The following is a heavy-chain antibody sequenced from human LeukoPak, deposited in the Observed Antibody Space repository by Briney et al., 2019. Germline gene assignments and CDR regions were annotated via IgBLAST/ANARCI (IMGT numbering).Heavy chain of an antibody. V-gene: IGHV1-2*02. Sequence: GSVKVSFKASGYTFTGYYMHWVRQAPGQGLEWMGWINPNSGGTNYAQKFQGRVTMTRDTSISTAYMELSRLRSDDTAVYYCARDSLWGPGAFDIWGQGTMVTVSS. CDR3: ARDSLWGPGAFDI. CDR1: GYTFTGYY. J-gene: IGHJ3*02. CDR2: INPNSGGT. D-gene: IGHD3-16*01.